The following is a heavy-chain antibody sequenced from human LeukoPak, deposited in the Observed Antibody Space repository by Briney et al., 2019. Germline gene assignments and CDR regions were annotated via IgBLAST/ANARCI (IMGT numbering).Heavy chain of an antibody. CDR3: ARDPGGLAGPYYLDF. V-gene: IGHV1-46*01. J-gene: IGHJ4*02. CDR2: INPRGGGT. CDR1: GYTFTSYF. D-gene: IGHD6-19*01. Sequence: ASVKVSCKASGYTFTSYFIHWVRQAPGQGLEWMAIINPRGGGTSYAQRFQGRVTVTRDTSTSTVYMELSSLRSEDTAVFYCARDPGGLAGPYYLDFWGQGTLVTVSS.